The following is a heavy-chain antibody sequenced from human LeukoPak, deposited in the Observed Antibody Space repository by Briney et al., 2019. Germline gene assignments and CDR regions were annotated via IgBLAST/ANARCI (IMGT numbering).Heavy chain of an antibody. V-gene: IGHV3-23*01. CDR3: ATWDIVVVVAATRGPFDY. D-gene: IGHD2-15*01. Sequence: GGSLRLSRAASGFTFSSYAMSWVRQAPGKGLEWVSAISGSGGSTYYADSVKGRFTISRDNSKNTLYLQMNSLRAEDTAVYYCATWDIVVVVAATRGPFDYWGQGTLVTVSS. J-gene: IGHJ4*02. CDR2: ISGSGGST. CDR1: GFTFSSYA.